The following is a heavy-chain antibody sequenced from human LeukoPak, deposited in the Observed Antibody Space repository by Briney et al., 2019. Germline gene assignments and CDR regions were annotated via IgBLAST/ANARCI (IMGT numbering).Heavy chain of an antibody. D-gene: IGHD6-13*01. Sequence: SETLSLTCTVSGGSISSYYWSWIRQPPGKGLEWIGYIYYSGSTNYNPSLKSRVTISVDTSKNQFSLKLSSVTAADTAVYYCARGDYSSRWFPFDYWGQGTLVTVSS. CDR2: IYYSGST. CDR1: GGSISSYY. CDR3: ARGDYSSRWFPFDY. J-gene: IGHJ4*02. V-gene: IGHV4-59*01.